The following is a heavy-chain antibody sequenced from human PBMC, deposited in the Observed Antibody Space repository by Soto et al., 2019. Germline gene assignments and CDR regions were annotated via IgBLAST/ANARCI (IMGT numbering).Heavy chain of an antibody. CDR3: AARHFWSRPWTDRRLDY. CDR1: GDSINSSHW. Sequence: SETLSLTCVVSGDSINSSHWWNWVRQPPERGLEWIGQISHSGNTSYNPSLTSRVTISVDKSKSHFSLKLTSVTAADTAVYYCAARHFWSRPWTDRRLDYWGQGTLVTVSS. V-gene: IGHV4-4*02. D-gene: IGHD3-3*02. J-gene: IGHJ4*02. CDR2: ISHSGNT.